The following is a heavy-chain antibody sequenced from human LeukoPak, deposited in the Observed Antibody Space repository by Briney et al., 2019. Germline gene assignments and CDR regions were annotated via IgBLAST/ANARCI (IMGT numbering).Heavy chain of an antibody. CDR1: GFTFSSYS. J-gene: IGHJ5*02. CDR3: ARDRNCSSTSCYTGIPWFDP. V-gene: IGHV3-21*01. D-gene: IGHD2-2*02. Sequence: PGGSLRLSCAASGFTFSSYSMIWVRQAPGKGLEWVSSISSSSSYIYYADSVKGRFTISRDNAKNSLYLQMNSLRAEDTAVYYCARDRNCSSTSCYTGIPWFDPRGQGTLVTVSS. CDR2: ISSSSSYI.